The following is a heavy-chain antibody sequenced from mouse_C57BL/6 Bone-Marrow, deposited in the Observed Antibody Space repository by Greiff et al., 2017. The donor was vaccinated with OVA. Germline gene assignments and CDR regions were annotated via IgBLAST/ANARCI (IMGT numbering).Heavy chain of an antibody. CDR3: RGGDVD. J-gene: IGHJ3*01. V-gene: IGHV1-82*01. CDR1: GYAFSSSW. CDR2: IYPGDGDT. Sequence: VKLQQSGPELVKPGASVKISCKASGYAFSSSWMNWVKQRPGKGLEWIGRIYPGDGDTNYNGKFKGKATLTADKSSSTAYMQLSSLTSEDSAVYFCRGGDVDWGQGTLVTVSA. D-gene: IGHD1-1*02.